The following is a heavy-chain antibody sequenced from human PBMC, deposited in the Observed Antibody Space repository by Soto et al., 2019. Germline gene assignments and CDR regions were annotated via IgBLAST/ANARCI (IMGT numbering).Heavy chain of an antibody. CDR3: ARDPRGPYGP. CDR2: ISGSGSYI. V-gene: IGHV3-21*01. D-gene: IGHD4-17*01. Sequence: EVQLVESGGGLVKPGGSLRVSCAASGFTFSNYNMIWVRQAPGKGLEWVASISGSGSYIYYADSVRGRFTISRDNANKSLFLEMNALRAEDTAVYFCARDPRGPYGPWGQGTVVTVSS. J-gene: IGHJ3*01. CDR1: GFTFSNYN.